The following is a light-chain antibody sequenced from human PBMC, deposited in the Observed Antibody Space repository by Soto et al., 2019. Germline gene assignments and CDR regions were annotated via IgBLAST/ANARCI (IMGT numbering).Light chain of an antibody. Sequence: DIQLTQSPSSLSASVGDRVTMTCRSSETISTFLNWYQHKPGKAPKLLISASSRLQSGVPSMFSGSGSGTDFTLTIDSLRPEDFASYYCQQSYSSSPITFGPGTRLEIK. CDR2: ASS. CDR1: ETISTF. CDR3: QQSYSSSPIT. J-gene: IGKJ5*01. V-gene: IGKV1-39*01.